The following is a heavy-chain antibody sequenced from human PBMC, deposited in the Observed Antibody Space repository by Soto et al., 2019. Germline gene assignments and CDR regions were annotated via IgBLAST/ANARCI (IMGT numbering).Heavy chain of an antibody. D-gene: IGHD5-12*01. V-gene: IGHV4-39*01. CDR1: GGSISSGYYY. CDR2: IYYSGST. Sequence: PSETLSLTCSVSGGSISSGYYYWSWIRQPPGKGLEWIGNIYYSGSTYYNPSLKSRVTISVDTSKNQFSLKLSSVTAADTAVYYCAFIVANYGMDVWGQGTTVTVSS. J-gene: IGHJ6*02. CDR3: AFIVANYGMDV.